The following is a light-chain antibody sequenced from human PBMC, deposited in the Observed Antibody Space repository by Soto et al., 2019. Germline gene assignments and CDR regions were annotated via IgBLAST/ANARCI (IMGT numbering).Light chain of an antibody. Sequence: EILMTQSPATLSVSPGERATLSCRASQSVDSNLAWYQQKPGQPPRLLIYDASTRATGIPARISGSGSGTEFTLTISSLKSEDFAVYYCQQYNNWRTFGQGTKVDIK. V-gene: IGKV3-15*01. CDR2: DAS. J-gene: IGKJ1*01. CDR3: QQYNNWRT. CDR1: QSVDSN.